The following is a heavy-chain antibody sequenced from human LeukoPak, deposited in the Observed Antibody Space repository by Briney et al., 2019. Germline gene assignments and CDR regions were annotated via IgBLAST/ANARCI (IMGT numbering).Heavy chain of an antibody. Sequence: GGSLRLSCAASGITFSNAWMSWVRQAPGKGLEWVSGINWNGGSTGYADSVKGRFTVSRDNAKNSLYLQMNSLRAEDTALYYCARRITMITNWFDPWGQGTLVTVSS. D-gene: IGHD3-22*01. V-gene: IGHV3-20*04. J-gene: IGHJ5*02. CDR2: INWNGGST. CDR1: GITFSNAW. CDR3: ARRITMITNWFDP.